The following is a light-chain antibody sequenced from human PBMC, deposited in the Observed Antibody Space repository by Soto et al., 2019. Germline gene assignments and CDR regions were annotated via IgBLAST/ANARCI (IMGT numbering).Light chain of an antibody. CDR1: SSDVGGYNY. J-gene: IGLJ1*01. CDR3: SSYTSSSTRV. CDR2: EVS. Sequence: QSALTQPASVSVSPGQSITISCTGTSSDVGGYNYVSWYQQQPGKAPKLMIYEVSNRPSGVANRFSGSKSGDTASMTISGLQAEDDADYYCSSYTSSSTRVFGTGTKVTVL. V-gene: IGLV2-14*01.